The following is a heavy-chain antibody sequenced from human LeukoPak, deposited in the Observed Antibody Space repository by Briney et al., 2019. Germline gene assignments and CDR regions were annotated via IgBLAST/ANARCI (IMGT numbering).Heavy chain of an antibody. CDR1: GFTFSTYW. D-gene: IGHD4-17*01. CDR2: IKENGSEK. J-gene: IGHJ4*02. V-gene: IGHV3-7*01. CDR3: ARGFTVTDQNADY. Sequence: GGSLRLSCAASGFTFSTYWMTWVRQAPGKGLEWVANIKENGSEKNYLDSVKGRFTISRDNAKNTLSLQMNSLRAEDTAVYYCARGFTVTDQNADYWGQGILVTVSS.